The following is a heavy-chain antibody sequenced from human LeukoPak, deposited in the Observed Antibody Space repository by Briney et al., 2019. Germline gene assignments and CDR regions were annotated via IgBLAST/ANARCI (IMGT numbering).Heavy chain of an antibody. J-gene: IGHJ6*02. CDR1: GYTLTELS. Sequence: ASVKVSCKVSGYTLTELSMHWVRQAPGKGLEWMGGFDPEDGETIYAQKFQGRVTMTEDTSTGTAYMELSSLRSEDTAVYYCATDSLATVVTRGAFYYYGMDVWGQGTTVTVSS. CDR2: FDPEDGET. V-gene: IGHV1-24*01. D-gene: IGHD4-23*01. CDR3: ATDSLATVVTRGAFYYYGMDV.